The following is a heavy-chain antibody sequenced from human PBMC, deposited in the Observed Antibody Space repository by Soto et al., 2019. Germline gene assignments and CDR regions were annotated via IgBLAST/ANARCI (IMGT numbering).Heavy chain of an antibody. CDR1: GYTFTSYG. D-gene: IGHD4-17*01. J-gene: IGHJ3*02. CDR3: ATDYGDYVSFNAFDI. Sequence: ASVKVSCKASGYTFTSYGISWVRQAPGQGLEWMGWISAYNGNTNYAQKLQGRVTMTTDTSTSTAYMELRSLRSDDTAVYYCATDYGDYVSFNAFDIWGQGTMVTVSS. CDR2: ISAYNGNT. V-gene: IGHV1-18*01.